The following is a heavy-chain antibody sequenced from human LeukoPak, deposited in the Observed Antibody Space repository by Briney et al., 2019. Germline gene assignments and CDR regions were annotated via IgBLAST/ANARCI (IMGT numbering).Heavy chain of an antibody. V-gene: IGHV3-73*01. CDR1: GFTFSGSA. CDR3: TTSAYDYVCAYYFDY. CDR2: IRGKANTYAT. D-gene: IGHD3-16*01. Sequence: GGSLRLSCAASGFTFSGSAIHWVRQASGKGLEWVGRIRGKANTYATLYAASVKGRFTISRDDSKNTAYLQMNSLKTEDTAVYYCTTSAYDYVCAYYFDYWGQGTLVTVSS. J-gene: IGHJ4*02.